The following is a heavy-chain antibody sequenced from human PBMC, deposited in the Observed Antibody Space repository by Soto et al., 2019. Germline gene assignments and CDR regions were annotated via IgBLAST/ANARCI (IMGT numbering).Heavy chain of an antibody. D-gene: IGHD3-16*01. CDR3: ARRRPHHYDYIDYVPTDRNWFDP. J-gene: IGHJ5*02. CDR1: GYIFTSYG. CDR2: ISAYNGNT. Sequence: QVQLVQSGAEVKKPGASVKVSCKASGYIFTSYGISWVRQAPGQGLEWMGWISAYNGNTNYAQKFQGRVTMTTDTSTSTAYMELRSLRSDDTAVYYCARRRPHHYDYIDYVPTDRNWFDPWGQGTLVTVSS. V-gene: IGHV1-18*01.